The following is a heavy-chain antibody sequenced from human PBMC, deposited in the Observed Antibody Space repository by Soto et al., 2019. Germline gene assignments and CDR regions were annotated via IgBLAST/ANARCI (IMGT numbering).Heavy chain of an antibody. CDR1: GYSFSKYD. CDR3: VRQYFDFWTDYPDFDY. D-gene: IGHD3-3*01. CDR2: ISPNSGRA. J-gene: IGHJ4*02. V-gene: IGHV1-18*04. Sequence: SVKVSCKASGYSFSKYDISWVRQAPGQGLQWLGLISPNSGRASYSEKFQGRVTMSTDTPTTTAYLELGSLRSDDTAVYYCVRQYFDFWTDYPDFDYWGQGTLVTVSS.